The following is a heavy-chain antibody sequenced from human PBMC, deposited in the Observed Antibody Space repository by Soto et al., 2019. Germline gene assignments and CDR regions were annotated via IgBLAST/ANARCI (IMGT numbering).Heavy chain of an antibody. D-gene: IGHD3-22*01. V-gene: IGHV3-30-3*01. CDR3: ATEDHSSGHAGTFQH. CDR2: ISSSGISQ. J-gene: IGHJ1*01. Sequence: QVQLVESGGGVVQPGRSLRLSCAASGFTFSSYVMHWIRQAPGKGLERVAAISSSGISQHYADSVKGRFTISRDNSKNTFDVQVDTLRVEDTAIYYCATEDHSSGHAGTFQHWGQGTLVTVSS. CDR1: GFTFSSYV.